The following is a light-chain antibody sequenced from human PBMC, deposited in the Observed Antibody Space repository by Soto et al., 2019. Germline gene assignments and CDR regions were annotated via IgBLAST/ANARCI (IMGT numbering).Light chain of an antibody. J-gene: IGKJ1*01. CDR2: GAS. Sequence: EIVMTPSPATLSVSPGERATLSCRASQSVSINLAWYQKRPGQAPRLVIYGASTRATGFPARFSGSGSGTEFTLTISSLQSEDFAVYYCQQYNNWPITFGQGTKVDIK. CDR3: QQYNNWPIT. CDR1: QSVSIN. V-gene: IGKV3-15*01.